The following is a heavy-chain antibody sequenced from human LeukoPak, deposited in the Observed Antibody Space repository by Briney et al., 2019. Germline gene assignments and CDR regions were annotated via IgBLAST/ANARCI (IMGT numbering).Heavy chain of an antibody. V-gene: IGHV4-34*01. CDR1: GGSFSGYY. CDR3: ARGRDYFGY. Sequence: PSETLSLTCAVYGGSFSGYYWSWIRQPPGKGLEWIGEINHSGSTNYNPSLKSRVTISVDTSKNQFSLKLGSVTAADTAVYYCARGRDYFGYWGQGTLVTVSS. CDR2: INHSGST. J-gene: IGHJ4*02.